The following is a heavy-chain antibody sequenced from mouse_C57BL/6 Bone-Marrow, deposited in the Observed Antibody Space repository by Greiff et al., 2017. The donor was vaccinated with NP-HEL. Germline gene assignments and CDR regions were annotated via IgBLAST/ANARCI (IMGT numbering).Heavy chain of an antibody. CDR2: IDPENGDT. Sequence: EVQLVESGAELVRPGASVKLSCTASGFNIKDDYMHWVNQRPEQGLEWIGWIDPENGDTEYASKFQGKATITADTSSNTAYLQLSSLTSEDTAVYYCTPATRWYFDVWGTGTTVTVSS. CDR3: TPATRWYFDV. V-gene: IGHV14-4*01. J-gene: IGHJ1*03. D-gene: IGHD1-2*01. CDR1: GFNIKDDY.